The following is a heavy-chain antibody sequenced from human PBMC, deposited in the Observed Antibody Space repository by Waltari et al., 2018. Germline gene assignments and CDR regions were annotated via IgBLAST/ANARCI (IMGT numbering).Heavy chain of an antibody. CDR3: ARGLRFFDTP. J-gene: IGHJ5*02. Sequence: QLQLQESGPGLVKPSETLSLTCTVSGCSIRSSSYYWGWIRQPPGKGLEWIGSIYYSGSTYYNPSLKSRVTISVDTSKNQFSLKLSSVTAADTAVYYCARGLRFFDTPWGQGTLVTVSS. D-gene: IGHD3-9*01. CDR1: GCSIRSSSYY. V-gene: IGHV4-39*07. CDR2: IYYSGST.